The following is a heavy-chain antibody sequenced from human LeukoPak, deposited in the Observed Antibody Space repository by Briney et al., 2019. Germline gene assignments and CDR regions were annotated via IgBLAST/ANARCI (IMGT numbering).Heavy chain of an antibody. CDR2: ISGSGGST. V-gene: IGHV3-23*01. CDR3: AKLPPFDWLLSQFYY. D-gene: IGHD3-9*01. Sequence: GGSLRLSCAASGFTFSSYAMSWVRQAPGKGLEWVSAISGSGGSTYYADSVKGRFTISRDNSKNTPYLQMNSLRAEDTAVYYCAKLPPFDWLLSQFYYWGQGTLVTVSS. CDR1: GFTFSSYA. J-gene: IGHJ4*02.